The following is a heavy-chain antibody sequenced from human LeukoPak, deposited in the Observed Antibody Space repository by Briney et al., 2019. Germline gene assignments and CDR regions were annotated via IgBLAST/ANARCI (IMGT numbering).Heavy chain of an antibody. CDR2: ISYDGSNK. D-gene: IGHD3-22*01. CDR1: GFTFSSYG. J-gene: IGHJ4*02. CDR3: AKDTYYHSSGSPSWVVDY. Sequence: GRSLRLSCAASGFTFSSYGMHWVRQAPGKGLEWVAVISYDGSNKYYADSVKGRFTISRDNSKNTPYLQMNSLRAEDTAVYYCAKDTYYHSSGSPSWVVDYWGQGTLVTVSS. V-gene: IGHV3-30*18.